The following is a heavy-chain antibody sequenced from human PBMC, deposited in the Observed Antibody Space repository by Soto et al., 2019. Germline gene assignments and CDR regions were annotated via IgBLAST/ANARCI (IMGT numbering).Heavy chain of an antibody. D-gene: IGHD3-3*01. V-gene: IGHV3-48*01. CDR2: ISSSGTTI. Sequence: EVQLVESGGGLVQPGGSLRLSCAASGFTFSSYSMNWVRQAPGKGLEWVSFISSSGTTIYYADSVKGRFTISRDNAKNSLYLQMNRLRAEDTAVYYCARIGFYDFWSGYESPMDVWGKGTTVTVSS. J-gene: IGHJ6*03. CDR1: GFTFSSYS. CDR3: ARIGFYDFWSGYESPMDV.